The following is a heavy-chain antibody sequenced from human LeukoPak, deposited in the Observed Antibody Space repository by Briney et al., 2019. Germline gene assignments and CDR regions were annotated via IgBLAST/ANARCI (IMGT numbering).Heavy chain of an antibody. D-gene: IGHD6-6*01. CDR3: ARDRWLDSTSSAKLYYFDY. CDR2: INPSSGAT. V-gene: IGHV1-2*02. Sequence: ASVKVSFKTSGYTFTGYYMHWVRQAPGQGLEWMGWINPSSGATNYAQKFQGRVTMTRDTSISTAYMELSRLRSDDTAMYYCARDRWLDSTSSAKLYYFDYWGQGTLVTVSS. CDR1: GYTFTGYY. J-gene: IGHJ4*02.